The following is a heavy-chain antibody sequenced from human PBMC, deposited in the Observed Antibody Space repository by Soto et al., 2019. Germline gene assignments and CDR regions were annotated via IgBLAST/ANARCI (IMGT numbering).Heavy chain of an antibody. V-gene: IGHV5-51*01. CDR1: GYKFIDYW. CDR2: IYPGDFDI. Sequence: HGESLKISCKGSGYKFIDYWIGWVRQVPGKGMEWMGSIYPGDFDIKYGPSFQGQVTITADNSITTFYLQWSSLKASDTGFYYCARAFGGEYYDRRSWYSAYWGQGTQVTVSS. CDR3: ARAFGGEYYDRRSWYSAY. D-gene: IGHD3-16*01. J-gene: IGHJ4*02.